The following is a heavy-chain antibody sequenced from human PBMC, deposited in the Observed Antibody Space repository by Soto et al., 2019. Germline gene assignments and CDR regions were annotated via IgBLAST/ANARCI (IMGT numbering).Heavy chain of an antibody. CDR2: IYHRGST. CDR3: ARRRGEVRVDY. CDR1: GGSISISNW. J-gene: IGHJ4*02. V-gene: IGHV4-4*02. Sequence: QVQLQESGPGLVKPSGTLSLPCAVSGGSISISNWWSWVRQPPGKVLQWIGEIYHRGSTNYIPSLKSRVTISVAKTMNQFSLKLRTVTAADTAVAYCARRRGEVRVDYWGPGTLVTVSS. D-gene: IGHD3-10*01.